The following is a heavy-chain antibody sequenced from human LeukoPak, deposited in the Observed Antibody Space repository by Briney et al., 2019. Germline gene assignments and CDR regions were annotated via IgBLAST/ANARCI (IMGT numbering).Heavy chain of an antibody. V-gene: IGHV4-38-2*02. CDR1: GYSISSGYY. Sequence: PSETLSLTCTVSGYSISSGYYWGWIRQPPGKGLERIGSIYHSGSTYYNPSLKSRVTISVDTSKNQFSLKLSSVTAADTAVYYCARGGQWLTWFDPWGQGTLVTVSS. CDR2: IYHSGST. CDR3: ARGGQWLTWFDP. J-gene: IGHJ5*02. D-gene: IGHD6-19*01.